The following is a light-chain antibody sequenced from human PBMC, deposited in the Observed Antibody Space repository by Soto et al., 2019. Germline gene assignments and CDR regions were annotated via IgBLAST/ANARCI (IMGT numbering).Light chain of an antibody. V-gene: IGKV3-11*01. CDR2: DSS. CDR3: QQRSNWPPGLT. J-gene: IGKJ4*01. CDR1: QAVNHY. Sequence: EIVLTQSPVTLSLSPGGRATLSCRASQAVNHYLAWYQQKPGQAPRLLIYDSSKRATGIPARFSGSGSGTDFTLTITSLAPEDSGVYYCQQRSNWPPGLTFGGGTKVEI.